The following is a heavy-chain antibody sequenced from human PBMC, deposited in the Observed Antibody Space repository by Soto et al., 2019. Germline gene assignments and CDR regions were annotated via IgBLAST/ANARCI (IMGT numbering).Heavy chain of an antibody. J-gene: IGHJ4*02. Sequence: GESLKISCKGSGFTFTTYWIAWVRQVPGKGLEWMGIIFPVDSATTYSPSFQGQVTISADKSITTAYLQWSSLKASDTAMYYCAIRGYTYGYYFSYWGQGTLVTVSS. V-gene: IGHV5-51*01. CDR2: IFPVDSAT. CDR3: AIRGYTYGYYFSY. CDR1: GFTFTTYW. D-gene: IGHD5-18*01.